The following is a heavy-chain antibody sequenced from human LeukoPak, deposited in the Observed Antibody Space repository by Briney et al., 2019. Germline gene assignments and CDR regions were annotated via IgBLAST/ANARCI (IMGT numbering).Heavy chain of an antibody. Sequence: PGGSLRLSCEASGFTFSSYAMSWVRQAPGKGLEWFSALKGGGDYTYYAASVKGRFTISRDNSKNTLFLQMSSLRVKDAAVYYCAKGRGTTIFGVAQSDYWGQGTLVTVSS. J-gene: IGHJ4*02. D-gene: IGHD3-3*01. CDR3: AKGRGTTIFGVAQSDY. CDR2: LKGGGDYT. V-gene: IGHV3-23*01. CDR1: GFTFSSYA.